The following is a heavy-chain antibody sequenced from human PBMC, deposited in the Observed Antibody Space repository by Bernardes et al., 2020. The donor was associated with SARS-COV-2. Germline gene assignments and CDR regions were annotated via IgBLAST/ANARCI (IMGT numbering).Heavy chain of an antibody. CDR1: GYTFTSYG. V-gene: IGHV1-18*01. CDR3: ATSTIFGVAPNWFDP. Sequence: ASVKVSCKASGYTFTSYGISWVRQAPGQGLEWMGWISAYNGNTNYAQKLQGRVTMTTDTSTSTAYMELSSLRSEDTAVYYCATSTIFGVAPNWFDPWGQGTLVTVSS. J-gene: IGHJ5*02. CDR2: ISAYNGNT. D-gene: IGHD3-3*01.